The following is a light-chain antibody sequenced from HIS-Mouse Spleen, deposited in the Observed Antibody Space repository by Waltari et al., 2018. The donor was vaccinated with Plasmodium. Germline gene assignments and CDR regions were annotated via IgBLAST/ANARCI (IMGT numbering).Light chain of an antibody. CDR2: KAS. CDR1: VLAKKY. Sequence: SYELTQPSSVSVSPGQTARITCSGDVLAKKYARWFQQKPGQAPGLVISKASERPSGIPERFSGSSSGTTVTLTISGAQVEDEADYYCYSAADNNLVFGGGTKLTVL. J-gene: IGLJ3*02. CDR3: YSAADNNLV. V-gene: IGLV3-27*01.